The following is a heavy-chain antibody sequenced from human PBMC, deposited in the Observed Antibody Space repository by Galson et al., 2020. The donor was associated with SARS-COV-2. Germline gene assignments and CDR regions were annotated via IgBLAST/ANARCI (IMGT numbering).Heavy chain of an antibody. CDR3: TRDVSGGASDI. Sequence: QLGESLKISCAASGFTFTNYAMHWVRQATGKGLEWLTVISHDGKIQVYADSVKGRFTISRDNSGNMVFLQIVSLRPDDTALYYCTRDVSGGASDIWCQGTMVTVSS. CDR2: ISHDGKIQ. D-gene: IGHD1-26*01. V-gene: IGHV3-30*04. J-gene: IGHJ3*02. CDR1: GFTFTNYA.